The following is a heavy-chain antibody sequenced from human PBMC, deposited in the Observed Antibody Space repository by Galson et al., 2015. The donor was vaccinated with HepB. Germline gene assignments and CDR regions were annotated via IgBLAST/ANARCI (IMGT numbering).Heavy chain of an antibody. J-gene: IGHJ6*03. CDR2: ISGGGDNT. Sequence: SLRLSCAASGFIFNNYAMSWVRQVPGRGLDWVSLISGGGDNTYHADSVKGRFTISRDNSKNTLYLQMNSLRVEDTAVYYCAKKGGSDWKWSYMDVWGKGTTVTVSS. V-gene: IGHV3-23*01. CDR1: GFIFNNYA. D-gene: IGHD1-1*01. CDR3: AKKGGSDWKWSYMDV.